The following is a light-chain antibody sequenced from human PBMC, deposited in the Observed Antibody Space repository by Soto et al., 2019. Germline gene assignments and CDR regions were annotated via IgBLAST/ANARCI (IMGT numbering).Light chain of an antibody. CDR2: GAS. V-gene: IGKV3-20*01. J-gene: IGKJ1*01. CDR3: QQHGSSPWT. CDR1: QSVSSSY. Sequence: EIVLTQSPGTLSLSPGERATLSCRASQSVSSSYLAWYQQKPGQAPRLLIYGASSRATGIPDRFSGSGSGTDFTLTISRLKPEDFAVYYCQQHGSSPWTFGQGTKVEIK.